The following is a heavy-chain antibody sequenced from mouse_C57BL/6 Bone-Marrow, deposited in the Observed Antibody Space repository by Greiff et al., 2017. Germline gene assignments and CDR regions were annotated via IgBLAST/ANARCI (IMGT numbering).Heavy chain of an antibody. D-gene: IGHD1-1*01. CDR1: GFNIKDDY. J-gene: IGHJ2*01. CDR2: IDPENGDT. V-gene: IGHV14-4*01. Sequence: VTLKVSGAELVRPGASVKLSCTASGFNIKDDYMHWVKQRPEQGLEWIGWIDPENGDTEYASKFQGKATITADTSSNTAYLQLSSLTSEDTAVYYCTLITTVVADYWGQGTTLTVSS. CDR3: TLITTVVADY.